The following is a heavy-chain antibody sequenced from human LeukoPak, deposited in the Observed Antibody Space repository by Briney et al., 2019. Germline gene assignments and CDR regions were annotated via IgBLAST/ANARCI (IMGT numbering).Heavy chain of an antibody. CDR1: GGSISSGDCY. D-gene: IGHD2-2*02. Sequence: TSETLSLTCTVSGGSISSGDCYWSWIRQPPGKGLEWIGYIYYSGSTYYNPSLKSRVTISVDTSKNQFSLKLSSVTAADTAVYYCARDSKDCSSTSCYRLFDYWGQGTLVTVSS. J-gene: IGHJ4*02. CDR2: IYYSGST. CDR3: ARDSKDCSSTSCYRLFDY. V-gene: IGHV4-30-4*02.